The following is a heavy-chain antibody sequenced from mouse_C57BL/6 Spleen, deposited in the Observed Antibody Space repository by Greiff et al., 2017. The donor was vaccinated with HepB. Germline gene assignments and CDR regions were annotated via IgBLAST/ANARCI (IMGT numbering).Heavy chain of an antibody. D-gene: IGHD2-4*01. CDR3: ARTIYYDYVYAMDY. V-gene: IGHV5-16*01. CDR1: GFTFSDYY. CDR2: INYDGSST. Sequence: EVKLVESEGGLVQPGSSMKLSCTASGFTFSDYYMAWVRQVPEKGLEWVANINYDGSSTYYLDSLKSRFIISRDNAKNILYLQMSRLKSEDTATYYCARTIYYDYVYAMDYWGQGTSVTVSS. J-gene: IGHJ4*01.